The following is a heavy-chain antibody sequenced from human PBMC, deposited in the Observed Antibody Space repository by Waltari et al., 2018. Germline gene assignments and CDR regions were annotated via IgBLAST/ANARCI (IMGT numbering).Heavy chain of an antibody. D-gene: IGHD3-10*01. CDR2: ISAYKGNA. V-gene: IGHV1-18*01. J-gene: IGHJ4*02. CDR3: ARHSITMVRGVITVFDY. CDR1: GYTFTSYV. Sequence: QVQLVQSGAEVKKPGASVKVSCKASGYTFTSYVISWVRQAPGQGLGWMGWISAYKGNANEARQLQGRVTMTKDTSTSTAYMGLRSLRSDDTAVYYCARHSITMVRGVITVFDYWGQGTLVTVSS.